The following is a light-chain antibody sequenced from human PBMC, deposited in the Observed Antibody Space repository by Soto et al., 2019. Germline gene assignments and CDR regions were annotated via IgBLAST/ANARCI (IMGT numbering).Light chain of an antibody. Sequence: DIQVTQSPSSLSSSVGDRVTITCRASQSISSYLNWYQQKPGKAPKLLIFAASSLQSGVPSRFSGSGSGTDFAFTISNLQPEDFATYFCQQSFSTPLTFGGGTKVDIK. CDR1: QSISSY. V-gene: IGKV1-39*01. CDR2: AAS. J-gene: IGKJ4*01. CDR3: QQSFSTPLT.